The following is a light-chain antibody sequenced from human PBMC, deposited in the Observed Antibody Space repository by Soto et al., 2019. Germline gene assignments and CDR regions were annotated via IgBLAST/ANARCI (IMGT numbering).Light chain of an antibody. Sequence: QSALTQPASVSGSPGQSITISCTGTSSDVGGYNSVSWYQQHPGKAPKLVIYEVTNRPSGISNRFSGSKSGNTASLTISGLQAEDEADYYCSSYTSGSTRVFGTGPKVTVL. V-gene: IGLV2-14*01. CDR1: SSDVGGYNS. CDR3: SSYTSGSTRV. CDR2: EVT. J-gene: IGLJ1*01.